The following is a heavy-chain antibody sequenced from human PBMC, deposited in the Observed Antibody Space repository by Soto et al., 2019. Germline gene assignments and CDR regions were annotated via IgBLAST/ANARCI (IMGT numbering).Heavy chain of an antibody. Sequence: QVQLQESGPGLVKPSETLSLTCAVSGVSITGHLWSWIRQSPGKGLEWIGYVSYSGSTKYNPSLKTPVTISLDTSEGQVSLELSSVTAADTAVYYCARGQWYFDLWGRGTLVTVSS. CDR1: GVSITGHL. V-gene: IGHV4-59*11. CDR2: VSYSGST. CDR3: ARGQWYFDL. J-gene: IGHJ2*01.